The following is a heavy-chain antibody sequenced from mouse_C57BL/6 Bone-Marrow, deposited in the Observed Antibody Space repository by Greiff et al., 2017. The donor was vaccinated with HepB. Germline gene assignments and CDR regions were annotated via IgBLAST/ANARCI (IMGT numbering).Heavy chain of an antibody. CDR3: ARSGYGSHFDY. CDR2: IYPRDGST. D-gene: IGHD1-1*01. V-gene: IGHV1-78*01. Sequence: VKLVESDAELVKPGASVKISCKVSGYTFTDHTIHWMKQRPEQGLEWIGYIYPRDGSTKYNEKFKGKATLTADKSSSTAYMQLSSLTSEDSAVYYCARSGYGSHFDYWGQGTTLTVSS. CDR1: GYTFTDHT. J-gene: IGHJ2*01.